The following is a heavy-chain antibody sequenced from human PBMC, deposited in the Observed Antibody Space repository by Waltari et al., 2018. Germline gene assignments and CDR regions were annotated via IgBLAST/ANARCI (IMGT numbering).Heavy chain of an antibody. Sequence: QLQLQESGPGLVKPSETLSLTCTVSGGSISSSSYYWGWIRQPPGKGLEWIGSIYYSGSTYYTPSLKSRVTISVDTSKNQFSLKLSSVTAADTAVYYCARQTTADPPPYYYYYYMDVWGKGTTVTVSS. V-gene: IGHV4-39*01. CDR3: ARQTTADPPPYYYYYYMDV. J-gene: IGHJ6*03. CDR1: GGSISSSSYY. D-gene: IGHD2-2*01. CDR2: IYYSGST.